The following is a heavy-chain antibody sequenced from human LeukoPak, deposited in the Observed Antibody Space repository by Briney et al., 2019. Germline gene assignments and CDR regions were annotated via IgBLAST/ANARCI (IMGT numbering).Heavy chain of an antibody. V-gene: IGHV4-38-2*02. D-gene: IGHD2-2*01. Sequence: SETLSLTCTVSGYSISSGYYWGWIRQPPGKGLEWIGSIYHSGSTNYNPSLKSRVTISADTSRNQFSLKMTSLTAADTAVYYCARDSCSSNACSFDFWGQGILVTVSS. CDR3: ARDSCSSNACSFDF. CDR1: GYSISSGYY. CDR2: IYHSGST. J-gene: IGHJ4*02.